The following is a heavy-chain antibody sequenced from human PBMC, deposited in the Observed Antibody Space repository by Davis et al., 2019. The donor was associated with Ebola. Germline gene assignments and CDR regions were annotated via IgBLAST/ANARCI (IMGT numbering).Heavy chain of an antibody. V-gene: IGHV4-31*03. Sequence: PSETLSLTCTVSGGSISSGDYYWSWIRQHPEKGLEWIGYIYYNGKTYYNPSLKSRVAISIDTSDIQFSLRLSSVTAADTAVYYCARGPTTAPAFDYWGQGTLVTVSS. CDR1: GGSISSGDYY. D-gene: IGHD4-11*01. J-gene: IGHJ4*02. CDR3: ARGPTTAPAFDY. CDR2: IYYNGKT.